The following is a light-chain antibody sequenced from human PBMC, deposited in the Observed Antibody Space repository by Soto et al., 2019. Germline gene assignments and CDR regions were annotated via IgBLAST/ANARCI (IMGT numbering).Light chain of an antibody. V-gene: IGKV1-5*03. CDR1: QSINSW. Sequence: DIQMTQSPSTLSASVGDRVTITCRASQSINSWLAWYQQKPGKAPKVLIYKASSLESGVPSRFSGSGSGTEFTPTISSLQPDDFATYYCQQYNTYWTFGQGTKVDIK. J-gene: IGKJ1*01. CDR2: KAS. CDR3: QQYNTYWT.